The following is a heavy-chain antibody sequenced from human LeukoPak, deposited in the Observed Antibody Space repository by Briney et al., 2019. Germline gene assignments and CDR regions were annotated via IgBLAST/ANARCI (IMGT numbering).Heavy chain of an antibody. CDR2: ISSSSSYI. CDR1: GFTFSSYS. D-gene: IGHD6-13*01. V-gene: IGHV3-21*01. Sequence: GGSLRLSCAASGFTFSSYSMNWVRQAPGKGLEWVSSISSSSSYIYYADSVKGRFTISRDNAKNSLYLQMNSLRAEDTAVYYCARDLARGYSSSWYSPPDYYGMDVWGQGTTVTVSS. J-gene: IGHJ6*02. CDR3: ARDLARGYSSSWYSPPDYYGMDV.